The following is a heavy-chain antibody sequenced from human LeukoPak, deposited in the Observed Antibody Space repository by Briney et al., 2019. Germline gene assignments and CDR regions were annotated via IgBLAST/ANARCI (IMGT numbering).Heavy chain of an antibody. Sequence: PSETLSLTCAVYGGSFSDYSWTWIRQPPGKGLEWIGEINHSGYTKYNLSLKSRVIITVDMSKRQFSLKLSSVTAADTAVYYCARQVAVAGPFDYWGQGTLVTVSS. CDR2: INHSGYT. J-gene: IGHJ4*02. CDR1: GGSFSDYS. D-gene: IGHD6-19*01. CDR3: ARQVAVAGPFDY. V-gene: IGHV4-34*01.